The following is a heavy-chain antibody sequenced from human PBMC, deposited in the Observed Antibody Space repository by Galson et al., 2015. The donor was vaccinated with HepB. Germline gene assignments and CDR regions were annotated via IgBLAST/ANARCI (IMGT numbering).Heavy chain of an antibody. CDR2: ISYDGSNK. D-gene: IGHD3-22*01. J-gene: IGHJ5*02. Sequence: SLRLSCAASGFTFSSYGMHWVRQAPGKGLEWVAVISYDGSNKYYADSVKGRFTISRDNSKNTLYLQMNSLRAEDTAVYYCAKGYYDSSGYEDDWHTFDPWGQGTLVTVSS. CDR3: AKGYYDSSGYEDDWHTFDP. CDR1: GFTFSSYG. V-gene: IGHV3-30*18.